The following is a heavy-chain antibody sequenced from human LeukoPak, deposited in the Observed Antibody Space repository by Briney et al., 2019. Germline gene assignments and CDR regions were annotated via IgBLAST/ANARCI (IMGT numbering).Heavy chain of an antibody. J-gene: IGHJ4*02. D-gene: IGHD5-24*01. V-gene: IGHV3-9*01. Sequence: PGGSLRLSCAASGFTFDDHAMHWVRQAPGKGLEWVSGLSWNSGSIDCADSVKGRFTISRDNAKNSLYLQMNSLRAEDTALYYCAKGPGMATVKRYLDYWGQGTLVTVSS. CDR3: AKGPGMATVKRYLDY. CDR2: LSWNSGSI. CDR1: GFTFDDHA.